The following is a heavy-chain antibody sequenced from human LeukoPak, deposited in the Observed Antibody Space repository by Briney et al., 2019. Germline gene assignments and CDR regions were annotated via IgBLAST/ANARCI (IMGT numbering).Heavy chain of an antibody. Sequence: GGSLRLSCAASGFTFNSHWMSWVRQAPGKGLEWVPRINSDGSSTSYADSVKGRFTISRDNSKYTLYLQMNSLRAEDTAVYYCAKYIISGSYYDYYYYGMDVWGQGTTVTVSS. J-gene: IGHJ6*02. CDR2: INSDGSST. V-gene: IGHV3-23*01. CDR1: GFTFNSHW. CDR3: AKYIISGSYYDYYYYGMDV. D-gene: IGHD3-10*01.